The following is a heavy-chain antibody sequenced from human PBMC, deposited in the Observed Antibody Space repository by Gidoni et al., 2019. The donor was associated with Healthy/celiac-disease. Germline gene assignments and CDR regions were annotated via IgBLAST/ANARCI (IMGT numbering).Heavy chain of an antibody. D-gene: IGHD1-26*01. CDR1: GFTFDDYA. CDR2: ISWNSGSI. Sequence: EVQLVESGGGLVQPGRSLRLSCAASGFTFDDYAMHWVRQAPGKGLEWVSGISWNSGSIGYADSVKGRFTISRDNAKNSLYLQMNSLRAEDTALYYCAREYSGSYYPTGIDYWGQGTLVTVSS. J-gene: IGHJ4*02. V-gene: IGHV3-9*01. CDR3: AREYSGSYYPTGIDY.